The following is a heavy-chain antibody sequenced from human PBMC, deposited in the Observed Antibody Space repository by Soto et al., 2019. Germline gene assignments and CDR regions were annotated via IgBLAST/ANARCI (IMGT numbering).Heavy chain of an antibody. CDR1: RGCFSGYY. Sequence: PSENLSLTCAVYRGCFSGYYWSWIRHPPRKGLEWIGEINHSGSTNYNPSLKSRVTISVDTSKNQFSLKLSSVTAADTAVYYCARGPIYRCTYYYYGMYVWGQGTTVTVSS. CDR2: INHSGST. D-gene: IGHD4-4*01. J-gene: IGHJ6*02. V-gene: IGHV4-34*01. CDR3: ARGPIYRCTYYYYGMYV.